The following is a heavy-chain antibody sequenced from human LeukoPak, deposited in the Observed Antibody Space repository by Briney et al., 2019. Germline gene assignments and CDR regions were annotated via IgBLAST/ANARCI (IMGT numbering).Heavy chain of an antibody. J-gene: IGHJ4*02. V-gene: IGHV3-23*01. D-gene: IGHD1-1*01. CDR1: GFSFNGYA. CDR2: ISGSGAST. Sequence: GGSLRLSCAASGFSFNGYAMSWVRQAPGKGLEWVPSISGSGASTFYVDSVKGRFILSKDSSTNTLFLQMNSLRGEDTAVYYCAKGSRGYTHYYLDSWGQGTHVTVSS. CDR3: AKGSRGYTHYYLDS.